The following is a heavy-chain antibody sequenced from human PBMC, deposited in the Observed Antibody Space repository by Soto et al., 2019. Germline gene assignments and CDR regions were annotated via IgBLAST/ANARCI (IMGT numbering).Heavy chain of an antibody. CDR3: ARDSSRSWFDP. CDR1: GGTFSSYA. V-gene: IGHV1-69*13. D-gene: IGHD1-7*01. CDR2: NIPIFGTA. Sequence: SVKVSCKASGGTFSSYAISWVRQAPGQGLEWMGGNIPIFGTANYAQKFQVRVTITADESTSTDYMDLSSLSSEDTAVYYCARDSSRSWFDPWGQGTLVTVSS. J-gene: IGHJ5*02.